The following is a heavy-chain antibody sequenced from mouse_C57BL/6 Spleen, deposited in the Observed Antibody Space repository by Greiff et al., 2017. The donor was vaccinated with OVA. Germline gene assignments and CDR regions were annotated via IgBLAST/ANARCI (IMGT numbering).Heavy chain of an antibody. Sequence: EVKVEESGPGLVKPSQSLSLTCSVTGYSITSGYYWNWIRQFPGNKLEWMGYISYDGSNNYNPSLKNRISITRDTSKNQFFLKLNSVTTEDTATYYCAREGYEDWYFDVWGTGTTVTVSS. CDR1: GYSITSGYY. V-gene: IGHV3-6*01. CDR2: ISYDGSN. D-gene: IGHD2-2*01. CDR3: AREGYEDWYFDV. J-gene: IGHJ1*03.